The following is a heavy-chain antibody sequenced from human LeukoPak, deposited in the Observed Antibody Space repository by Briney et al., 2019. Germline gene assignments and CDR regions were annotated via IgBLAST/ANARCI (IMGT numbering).Heavy chain of an antibody. CDR3: AKDAQSGIVVVPAAIVYYYYYYMDV. V-gene: IGHV3-23*01. D-gene: IGHD2-2*01. J-gene: IGHJ6*03. CDR1: GFTFNNYA. CDR2: ISGSGSST. Sequence: GGSLRLSCAASGFTFNNYAMNWVRQAPGKGLEWVSLISGSGSSTYYADSVKGRFTISRDNSKNTLYLQMNSLRAEDTAVYYCAKDAQSGIVVVPAAIVYYYYYYMDVWGKGTTVTVSS.